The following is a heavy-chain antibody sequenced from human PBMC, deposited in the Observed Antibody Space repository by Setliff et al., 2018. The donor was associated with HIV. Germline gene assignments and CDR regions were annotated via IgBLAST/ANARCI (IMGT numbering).Heavy chain of an antibody. Sequence: SVKVSCKASGGIFSSYALSWVRQAPGQGLEWVGGIITILGSIDYAQKFQGRLSITADESTGTAYMELSSLRFEDTAMYYCARLSGDNSGQPYYYYMDVWGKGTTVTVSS. D-gene: IGHD3-22*01. CDR1: GGIFSSYA. V-gene: IGHV1-69*13. J-gene: IGHJ6*03. CDR2: IITILGSI. CDR3: ARLSGDNSGQPYYYYMDV.